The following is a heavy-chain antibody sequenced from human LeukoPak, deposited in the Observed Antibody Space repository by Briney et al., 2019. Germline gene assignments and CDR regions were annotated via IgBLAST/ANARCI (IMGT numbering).Heavy chain of an antibody. D-gene: IGHD5-24*01. J-gene: IGHJ4*02. CDR1: GGSISSSSYY. CDR2: IYYSGST. Sequence: SETLSLTCTVSGGSISSSSYYWGWIRQPPGKGLEWIGSIYYSGSTYYNPSLKSRVTISVDTSKNQFSLKLSSVTAADTAVYYCARQGDGYNPFGYWGQGTLVTVSS. CDR3: ARQGDGYNPFGY. V-gene: IGHV4-39*01.